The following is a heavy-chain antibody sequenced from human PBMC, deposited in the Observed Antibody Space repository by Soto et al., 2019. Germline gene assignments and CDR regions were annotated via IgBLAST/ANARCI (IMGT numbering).Heavy chain of an antibody. J-gene: IGHJ5*02. CDR1: AFNFTNAW. V-gene: IGHV3-15*01. CDR3: ITDYSFDA. CDR2: IKSKIEGGTT. Sequence: PRGSPPLLCASYAFNFTNAWMNIVRQAPGKGLEGVGRIKSKIEGGTTEYAAPVKCRFTLSRDDSKNTLYLQMNSLKTDDAAMYYCITDYSFDAWGQGTLVTGSS. D-gene: IGHD1-26*01.